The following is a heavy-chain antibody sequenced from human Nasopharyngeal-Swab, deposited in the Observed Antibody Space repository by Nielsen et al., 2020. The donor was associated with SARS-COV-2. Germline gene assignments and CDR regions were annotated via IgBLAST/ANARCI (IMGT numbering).Heavy chain of an antibody. V-gene: IGHV1-3*01. D-gene: IGHD1-26*01. CDR2: INAGNGNT. Sequence: WVRQAPGQRLEWMGWINAGNGNTKYSQKFQGRVTITRDTSASTAYMELSSLRSEDTAVYYCARGGSGSYLLIYWGQGTLVTVSS. J-gene: IGHJ4*02. CDR3: ARGGSGSYLLIY.